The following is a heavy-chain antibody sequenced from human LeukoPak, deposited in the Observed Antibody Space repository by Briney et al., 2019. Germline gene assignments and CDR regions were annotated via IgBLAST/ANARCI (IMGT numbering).Heavy chain of an antibody. Sequence: GGSLRLSCAASGFTFSSYAMHWVRQAPGKGLEWVAVISYDGSNKYYADSVKGRFTISRDNSKNTLYLQMNSLRAEDTAVYYCARDMSGYCSGGRCYNMGYFDYWGQGTLVTVSS. CDR3: ARDMSGYCSGGRCYNMGYFDY. CDR1: GFTFSSYA. V-gene: IGHV3-30*04. J-gene: IGHJ4*02. D-gene: IGHD2-15*01. CDR2: ISYDGSNK.